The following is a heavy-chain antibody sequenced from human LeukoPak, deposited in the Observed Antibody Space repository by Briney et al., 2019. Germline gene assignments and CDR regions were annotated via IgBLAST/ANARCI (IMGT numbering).Heavy chain of an antibody. Sequence: GASVKVPCKASGYTFTGYYMHWVRQAPGQGLEWMGWISAYNGNTNYAQKLQGRVTMTTDTSTSTAYMELGSLRSDDTAVYYCARAYYGLTYYFDYWGQGTLVTVSS. J-gene: IGHJ4*02. V-gene: IGHV1-18*04. CDR1: GYTFTGYY. CDR2: ISAYNGNT. CDR3: ARAYYGLTYYFDY. D-gene: IGHD3-22*01.